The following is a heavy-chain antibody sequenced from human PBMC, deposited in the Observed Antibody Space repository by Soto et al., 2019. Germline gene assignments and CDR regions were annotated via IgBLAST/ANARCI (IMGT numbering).Heavy chain of an antibody. Sequence: QITLKESGPTLVKPTQTLTLTCTFSGFSLSTSAVGVGWIRQPPGKALEWLALIYWDDDKQYSPSLKSRLTISKDTSKNQVVLTTTNVDPVDTATYYCAHRRGRLGRGITRTYFFDYWGQGTLVTVSS. CDR2: IYWDDDK. D-gene: IGHD3-10*01. CDR1: GFSLSTSAVG. CDR3: AHRRGRLGRGITRTYFFDY. V-gene: IGHV2-5*02. J-gene: IGHJ4*02.